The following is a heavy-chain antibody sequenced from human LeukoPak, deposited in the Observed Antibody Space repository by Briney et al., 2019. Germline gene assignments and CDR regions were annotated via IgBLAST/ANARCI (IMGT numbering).Heavy chain of an antibody. J-gene: IGHJ4*02. V-gene: IGHV4-31*03. D-gene: IGHD6-19*01. CDR3: ARVNPAGAVADD. CDR2: IYYSGST. CDR1: GGSISSGGYY. Sequence: SETLSLTCTVSGGSISSGGYYWSWIRQHPGKGLEWIGYIYYSGSTYYNPSLKSRVTISVDTSKNQFSLKLSSVTAADTAVYYCARVNPAGAVADDWGQGTLVTVSS.